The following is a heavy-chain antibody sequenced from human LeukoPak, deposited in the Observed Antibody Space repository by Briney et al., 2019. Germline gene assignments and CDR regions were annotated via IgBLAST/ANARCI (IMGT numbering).Heavy chain of an antibody. V-gene: IGHV4-4*07. D-gene: IGHD2-21*01. CDR3: ARDHCDDAACYPFDR. CDR2: AYLGGST. Sequence: SETLSLTCNVSGASFNYYYWSWIRQPAGKGLEWIGRAYLGGSTNYNPSLKSRVMMSLDKANNQFSLRLSSVTAADTAIYYCARDHCDDAACYPFDRWGQGTLVTVSS. J-gene: IGHJ4*02. CDR1: GASFNYYY.